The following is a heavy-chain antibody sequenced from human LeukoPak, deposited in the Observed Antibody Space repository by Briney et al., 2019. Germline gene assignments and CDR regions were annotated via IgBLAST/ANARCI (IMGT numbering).Heavy chain of an antibody. Sequence: GGSLRLSCAASGFTFSSYSMNWVRQAPGKGLEWVSSISSSSSYIYYADSVKGRFTLSRDNAKNSLYLQMNSLRAEDTAVYYCARDVLVRYDILTGYPGNWFDPWGQGTLVTVSS. CDR2: ISSSSSYI. J-gene: IGHJ5*02. D-gene: IGHD3-9*01. V-gene: IGHV3-21*01. CDR1: GFTFSSYS. CDR3: ARDVLVRYDILTGYPGNWFDP.